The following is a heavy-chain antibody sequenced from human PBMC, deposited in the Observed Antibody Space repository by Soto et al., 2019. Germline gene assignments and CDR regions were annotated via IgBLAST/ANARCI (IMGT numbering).Heavy chain of an antibody. J-gene: IGHJ4*02. CDR2: LPEIGTDT. CDR1: GFTFSNYG. V-gene: IGHV3-23*01. D-gene: IGHD2-21*01. CDR3: AKKRGAGACWDFDY. Sequence: EVQLLESGGGLVQPGGSLRLSCAASGFTFSNYGMSWVRQAPGKGLEWVSALPEIGTDTYYADSVKGRFTISRDNSKNPLFLQINSLEAGDASVYYCAKKRGAGACWDFDYWGQGTVVTVSS.